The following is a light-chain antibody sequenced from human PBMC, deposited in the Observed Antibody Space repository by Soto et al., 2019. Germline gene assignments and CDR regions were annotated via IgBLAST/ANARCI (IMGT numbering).Light chain of an antibody. Sequence: QSVLTQPPSVSGAPGQRVTISCTGGGSNIGAGYDVHWYQQLPGTAPKLLVSGNTNRPSGVPDRFSGSKSGTSASLAITGLQAEDEADYYCQSFDSSLSGWVFGGGTKLTVL. CDR3: QSFDSSLSGWV. V-gene: IGLV1-40*01. CDR2: GNT. J-gene: IGLJ3*02. CDR1: GSNIGAGYD.